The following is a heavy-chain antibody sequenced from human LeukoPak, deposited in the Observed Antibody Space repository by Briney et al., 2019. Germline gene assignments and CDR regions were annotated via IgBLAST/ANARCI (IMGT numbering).Heavy chain of an antibody. V-gene: IGHV3-23*01. CDR3: AKDPLQYGSGSYYFDY. J-gene: IGHJ4*02. CDR2: ISGSGGST. D-gene: IGHD3-10*01. Sequence: GGSLRLSCAASGFTFSSYAMSWVRQAPGKGLEWVSAISGSGGSTYYADSVKGRFTISRDNSKNTLYLQMNSLRAEDTAVYYCAKDPLQYGSGSYYFDYWGQGTLVTVSS. CDR1: GFTFSSYA.